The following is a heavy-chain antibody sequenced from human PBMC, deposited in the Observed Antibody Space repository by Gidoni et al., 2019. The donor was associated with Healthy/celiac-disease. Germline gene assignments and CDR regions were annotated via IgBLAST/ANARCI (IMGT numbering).Heavy chain of an antibody. V-gene: IGHV3-23*01. CDR3: AKDGTSGSYPPEYYFDY. Sequence: FTFSSYVMSWVSQAPGKGLEWVSGIGGSGGSTYYADSVKGRFTSSRDNSKNTLYLQMNSLRAEDTAVYYCAKDGTSGSYPPEYYFDYWGQGTLVTVSS. J-gene: IGHJ4*02. CDR2: IGGSGGST. D-gene: IGHD1-26*01. CDR1: FTFSSYV.